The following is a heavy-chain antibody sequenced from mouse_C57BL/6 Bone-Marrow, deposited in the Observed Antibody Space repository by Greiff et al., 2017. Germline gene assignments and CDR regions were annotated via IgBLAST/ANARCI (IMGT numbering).Heavy chain of an antibody. Sequence: QVQLQQSGPELVKPGASVKLSCKASGYTFTSYDINWVKQRPGKGLEWIGWIYPRDGSTKYNEKFTGKATLTVATSSSTAYMELHSLTSEDSAVYFCARDYGSSYWYFDVWGTGTTVTVSS. CDR3: ARDYGSSYWYFDV. CDR2: IYPRDGST. D-gene: IGHD1-1*01. J-gene: IGHJ1*03. CDR1: GYTFTSYD. V-gene: IGHV1-85*01.